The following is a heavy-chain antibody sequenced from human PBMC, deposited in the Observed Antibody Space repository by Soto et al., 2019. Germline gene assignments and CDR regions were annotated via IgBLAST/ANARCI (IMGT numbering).Heavy chain of an antibody. CDR1: GFTVSSNY. CDR3: ARGYDSSGYSPTGFFDI. D-gene: IGHD3-22*01. V-gene: IGHV3-53*02. Sequence: VQLVETGGGLIQPGGSLRLSCAASGFTVSSNYMSWVRQAPGKGLEWVSVIYSGGSTYYADSVKGRFTISRDNSKNTLYLQMNSLRAEDTAVYYCARGYDSSGYSPTGFFDIWGQGTMVTVSS. CDR2: IYSGGST. J-gene: IGHJ3*02.